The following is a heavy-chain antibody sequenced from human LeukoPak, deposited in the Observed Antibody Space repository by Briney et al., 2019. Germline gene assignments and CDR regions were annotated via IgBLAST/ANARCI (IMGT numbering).Heavy chain of an antibody. J-gene: IGHJ4*02. Sequence: PSETLSLTCTVSGGSISSYYWSWIRQPAGKGLEWIGRIYTSGSTNYNPSLKSRVTMSVDTSKNQFSLKLSSVTAADTAVYYCARDRPCGGDCFGPPLNWGQGTLVTVSS. D-gene: IGHD2-21*02. V-gene: IGHV4-4*07. CDR3: ARDRPCGGDCFGPPLN. CDR2: IYTSGST. CDR1: GGSISSYY.